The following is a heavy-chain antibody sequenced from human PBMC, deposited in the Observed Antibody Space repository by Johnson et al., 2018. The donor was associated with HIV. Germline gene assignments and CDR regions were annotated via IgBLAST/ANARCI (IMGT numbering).Heavy chain of an antibody. CDR1: GFTFSSYA. V-gene: IGHV3-30-3*01. D-gene: IGHD6-19*01. CDR2: ISYDGNNR. Sequence: VQLVESGGGVVQPGRSLRLSCAASGFTFSSYAMHWVRQAPGKGLEWVAVISYDGNNRYYADSVKGRFTISRDNSKNTLYLQMNSLRAEDTAVYYCASLVAGNVEYTLDIWGQGTMVTVSS. CDR3: ASLVAGNVEYTLDI. J-gene: IGHJ3*02.